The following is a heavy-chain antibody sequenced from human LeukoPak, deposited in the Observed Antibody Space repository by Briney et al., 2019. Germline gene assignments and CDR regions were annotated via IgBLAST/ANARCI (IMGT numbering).Heavy chain of an antibody. CDR1: GGSINSGGYY. J-gene: IGHJ4*02. Sequence: SETLSLTCTVSGGSINSGGYYWSWIRQHPGKGLEWIGYIYYSGSTYYNPSLKSRVTISVDTSKNQFSLKLSSVTAADTAVYYCARECSSTSCYPFVVVTAIPDYWGQGTLVTVSS. CDR2: IYYSGST. CDR3: ARECSSTSCYPFVVVTAIPDY. D-gene: IGHD2-2*01. V-gene: IGHV4-31*03.